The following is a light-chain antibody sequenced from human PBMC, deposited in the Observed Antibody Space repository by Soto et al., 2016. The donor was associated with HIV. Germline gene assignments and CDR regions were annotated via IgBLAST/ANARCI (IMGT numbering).Light chain of an antibody. CDR1: QDIRND. CDR3: QQYDTYSYT. J-gene: IGKJ2*01. Sequence: DIQMTQSPSSLSASVGDRVTITCRASQDIRNDLGWYQQKPGKAPKLLIYTTSNLESGVPSRFSGRGSGTEFTLTISSLLPDDSATYYCQQYDTYSYTFGQGTKLEI. V-gene: IGKV1-17*01. CDR2: TTS.